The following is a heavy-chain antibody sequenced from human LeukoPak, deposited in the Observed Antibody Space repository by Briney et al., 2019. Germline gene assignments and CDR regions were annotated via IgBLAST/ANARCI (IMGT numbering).Heavy chain of an antibody. Sequence: KPSETLSLTCTVSGGSISSGGYYWSWIRQHPGKGLEWIGYIYYSGTIYYNPFLKSRVTISVDTTKNQFSLKVTSMTVADTAVYFCARARAWGSPLEYWGQGNLVTVSS. CDR1: GGSISSGGYY. V-gene: IGHV4-30-4*08. CDR3: ARARAWGSPLEY. D-gene: IGHD7-27*01. CDR2: IYYSGTI. J-gene: IGHJ4*02.